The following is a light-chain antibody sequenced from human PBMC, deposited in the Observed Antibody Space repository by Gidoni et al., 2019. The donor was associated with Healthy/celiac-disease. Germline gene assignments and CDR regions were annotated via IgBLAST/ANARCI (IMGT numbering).Light chain of an antibody. Sequence: EIVLTQSPATLSLSPGERATLSCRASQSVSSYLAWYQQKPGQAPRLLIYDASNRATGIPARFSGSGDGTDFTLTISSLEPEDFEVYYCQQRSNWPLFTFGQXTRLEIK. J-gene: IGKJ5*01. CDR1: QSVSSY. CDR3: QQRSNWPLFT. V-gene: IGKV3-11*01. CDR2: DAS.